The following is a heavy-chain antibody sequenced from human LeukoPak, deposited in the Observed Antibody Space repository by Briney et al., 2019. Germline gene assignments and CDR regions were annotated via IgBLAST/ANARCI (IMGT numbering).Heavy chain of an antibody. J-gene: IGHJ4*02. Sequence: GRALRLSCAASVLIFSNYAMHWVRQAPGKGLEWVAFSSSGKTNTYYADSGKGRFTTSRDNATTTLYLKMGSLRAEDTAVYYSTRDPTVTTRRSFFDHWGQGTLVAVSS. CDR1: VLIFSNYA. CDR3: TRDPTVTTRRSFFDH. V-gene: IGHV3-30-3*01. D-gene: IGHD4-17*01. CDR2: SSSGKTNT.